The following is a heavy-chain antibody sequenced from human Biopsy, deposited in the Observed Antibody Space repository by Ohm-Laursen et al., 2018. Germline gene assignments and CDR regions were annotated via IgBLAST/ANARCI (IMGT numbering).Heavy chain of an antibody. CDR1: GFIFSRYW. J-gene: IGHJ4*02. CDR2: MNQDGSEE. CDR3: ARGPSGTAAGRFAS. V-gene: IGHV3-7*04. D-gene: IGHD6-13*01. Sequence: SLRLSCSASGFIFSRYWMNWVRQTPEKGLEWVANMNQDGSEEHYVDSVKGRFTISRDNFKSSLYLQMNSLRDEDTAVYYCARGPSGTAAGRFASWGQGTLVTVSS.